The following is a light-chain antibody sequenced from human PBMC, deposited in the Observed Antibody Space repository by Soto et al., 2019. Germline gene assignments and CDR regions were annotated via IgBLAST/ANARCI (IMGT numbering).Light chain of an antibody. CDR3: QQCGSTPWT. CDR1: QSVSANY. Sequence: EILLTQSPGTLSLSPGEGATLSCRASQSVSANYLAWYQQKPGQAPRLLIYGASSRATGIPDRFSGSGSGSDFTLTISRREPEDFSVYYWQQCGSTPWTFGQGTKVEIK. CDR2: GAS. J-gene: IGKJ1*01. V-gene: IGKV3-20*01.